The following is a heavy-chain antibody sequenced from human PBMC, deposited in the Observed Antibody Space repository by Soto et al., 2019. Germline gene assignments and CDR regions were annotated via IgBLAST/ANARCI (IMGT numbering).Heavy chain of an antibody. Sequence: QVQLQESGPGLVKPAQTLSLTCTVSGGSISSGDYYWSWISQHPGKGLEWIGYIYYTGSTYYSPSLTSRVTISVDTSKNQFSLKLSSVTPADTAVYYCATGDSVVVGATSETWGQGTLVTVSS. J-gene: IGHJ5*02. V-gene: IGHV4-31*03. CDR1: GGSISSGDYY. CDR3: ATGDSVVVGATSET. D-gene: IGHD2-15*01. CDR2: IYYTGST.